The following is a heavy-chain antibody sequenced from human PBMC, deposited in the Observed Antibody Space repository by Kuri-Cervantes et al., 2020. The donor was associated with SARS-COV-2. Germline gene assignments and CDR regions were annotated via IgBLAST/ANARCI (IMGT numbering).Heavy chain of an antibody. CDR1: GFTFSSYG. CDR3: ARGRCSSTSCRVGRGAFDI. CDR2: ISYDGSNK. Sequence: GGSLRLSCAAPGFTFSSYGMHWVRQAPGKGLEWVAVISYDGSNKYYADSVKGRFTISRDNSKNTLYLQMNSLRAEDTAVYYCARGRCSSTSCRVGRGAFDIWGQGTMVTVSS. D-gene: IGHD2-2*01. J-gene: IGHJ3*02. V-gene: IGHV3-30*03.